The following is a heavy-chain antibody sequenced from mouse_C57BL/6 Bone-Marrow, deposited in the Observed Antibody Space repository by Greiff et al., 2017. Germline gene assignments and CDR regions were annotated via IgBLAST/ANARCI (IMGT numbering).Heavy chain of an antibody. CDR1: GYTFTDHT. CDR2: IYPRDGST. V-gene: IGHV1-78*01. D-gene: IGHD4-1*01. CDR3: ARRVGNDAMDY. Sequence: QVQLQQSDAELVKPGASVKISCKVSGYTFTDHTIHWMKQRPEQGLEWIGYIYPRDGSTKNNEKLKGKATLTTNKSSSTAYMQLNSLKSEDAAVYFYARRVGNDAMDYWGQGASVTVSS. J-gene: IGHJ4*01.